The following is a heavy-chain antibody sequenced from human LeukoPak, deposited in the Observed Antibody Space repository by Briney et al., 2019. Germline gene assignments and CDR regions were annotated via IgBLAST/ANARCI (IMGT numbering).Heavy chain of an antibody. V-gene: IGHV3-66*01. Sequence: GGSLRLSCAASGFSVSSNYMNWVRQPPGKGLEWVSLIYSGGNTNYADSVKGRFTISRDNYKNTLYLRMNSLRAEDTAVYYCARGYFDILTGYYGVFHYWGQGTLVTVSS. CDR3: ARGYFDILTGYYGVFHY. D-gene: IGHD3-9*01. CDR2: IYSGGNT. CDR1: GFSVSSNY. J-gene: IGHJ4*02.